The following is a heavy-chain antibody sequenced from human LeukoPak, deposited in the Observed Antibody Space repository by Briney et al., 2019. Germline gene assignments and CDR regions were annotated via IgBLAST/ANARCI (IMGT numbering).Heavy chain of an antibody. J-gene: IGHJ4*02. CDR1: GYTFTGFY. CDR3: AREEVSVISDTCCSGLGY. CDR2: INPNSGGT. D-gene: IGHD3-10*01. Sequence: ASVKVSCKASGYTFTGFYIHWVRQAPGQGLEWMGWINPNSGGTNYAQKLQGRVTMTRDTSTNTAYMELGSRRSDDTAVYYCAREEVSVISDTCCSGLGYWGQGTLVTVSS. V-gene: IGHV1-2*02.